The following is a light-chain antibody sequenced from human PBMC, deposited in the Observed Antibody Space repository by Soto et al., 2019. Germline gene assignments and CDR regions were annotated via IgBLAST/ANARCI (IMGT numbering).Light chain of an antibody. J-gene: IGKJ4*01. CDR3: QQFFTTPLT. CDR2: WAS. V-gene: IGKV4-1*01. Sequence: DIVMTQSPDSLSVSLGERATINCKPSQSILYRSNGKDYLAWYQQKPGHPPKLLIYWASTRESGVPDRFSGSGSGTDFTLTISSLQAEDVAVYYCQQFFTTPLTFGGGPGWRS. CDR1: QSILYRSNGKDY.